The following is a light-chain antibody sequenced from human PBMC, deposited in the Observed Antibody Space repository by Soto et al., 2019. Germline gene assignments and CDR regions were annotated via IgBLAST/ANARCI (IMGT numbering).Light chain of an antibody. CDR3: QQSYSNPRT. J-gene: IGKJ1*01. Sequence: DIQVTQSPSSLSASVGDRVTITCRASQSVGTYLNWYRHKPGKALTLLIYGVSSLHSGVPSRFSGSGSETEFTLTISSLQPEDFATYYCQQSYSNPRTFGQGTKVEIK. V-gene: IGKV1-39*01. CDR1: QSVGTY. CDR2: GVS.